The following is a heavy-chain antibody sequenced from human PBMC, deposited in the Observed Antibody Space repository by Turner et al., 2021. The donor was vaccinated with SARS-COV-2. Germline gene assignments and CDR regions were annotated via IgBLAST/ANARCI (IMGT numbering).Heavy chain of an antibody. CDR1: AFSFSSYA. Sequence: QVHPLESGGGVFQPGSSLRPPVPRPAFSFSSYAMHGVRQARGKGREWVAVISYDGSNKYYAVSVKGRFTISRDNSKNTQYMQMNSMGAVEPDEYDCERDYPWDTPMSHQEGGFDYWGLGTLVTVSS. CDR3: ERDYPWDTPMSHQEGGFDY. CDR2: ISYDGSNK. J-gene: IGHJ4*02. V-gene: IGHV3-30-3*01. D-gene: IGHD5-18*01.